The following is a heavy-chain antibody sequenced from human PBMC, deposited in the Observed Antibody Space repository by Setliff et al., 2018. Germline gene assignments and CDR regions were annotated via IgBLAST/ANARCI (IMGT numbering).Heavy chain of an antibody. Sequence: SVKVSCKASGGTFSSYAISWVRQAPGQGLEWMGGIIPILGIANYAQKFQGRVTITADESTSTAYMELSSLRSEDTAVYYCARVSNHYDSSGYAPYYYYGMDVWGQGTTVTVS. CDR3: ARVSNHYDSSGYAPYYYYGMDV. CDR1: GGTFSSYA. CDR2: IIPILGIA. D-gene: IGHD3-22*01. J-gene: IGHJ6*02. V-gene: IGHV1-69*10.